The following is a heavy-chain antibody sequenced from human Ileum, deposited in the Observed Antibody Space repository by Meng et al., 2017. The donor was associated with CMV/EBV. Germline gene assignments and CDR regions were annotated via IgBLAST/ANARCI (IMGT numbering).Heavy chain of an antibody. V-gene: IGHV3-23*01. Sequence: GESLKISCAASGFTFSSYAMSWVRQAPGKGLEWVSAISGSGGSTYYADCVNGLFTITRDNSKNPLYRQMNRLRAEETAVYYWANYRYYYYSSDTNFDYWGQGTLVTVSS. CDR3: ANYRYYYYSSDTNFDY. D-gene: IGHD3-22*01. CDR2: ISGSGGST. CDR1: GFTFSSYA. J-gene: IGHJ4*02.